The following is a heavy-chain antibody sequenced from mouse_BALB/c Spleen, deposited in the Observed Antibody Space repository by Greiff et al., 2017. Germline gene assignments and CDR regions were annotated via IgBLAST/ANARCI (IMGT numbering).Heavy chain of an antibody. CDR2: IDPANGNT. CDR1: GFNIKDNY. D-gene: IGHD1-1*01. V-gene: IGHV14-3*02. Sequence: VQLQQSGAELVMPGASVKLSCTASGFNIKDNYMHWVKQRPEQGLEWIGRIDPANGNTKYDPKFQGKATITADTSSNTAYLQLSSLTSEDTAVYYCARGLYDGSSSWFAYWGQGTLVTVSA. CDR3: ARGLYDGSSSWFAY. J-gene: IGHJ3*01.